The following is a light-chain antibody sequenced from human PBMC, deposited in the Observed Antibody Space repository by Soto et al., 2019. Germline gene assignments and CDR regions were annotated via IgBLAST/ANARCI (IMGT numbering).Light chain of an antibody. CDR3: QQYYTTPYT. V-gene: IGKV4-1*01. J-gene: IGKJ2*01. Sequence: DIVMTQSPDSLAVSLGERATINCKSSQSVLYSASNKNYLTWYQQKPGQPPKLLIYWASTRESGVPDRFSGSGSGTDFTLTISNLQAEDVAVYYCQQYYTTPYTFGQGTKVDIK. CDR2: WAS. CDR1: QSVLYSASNKNY.